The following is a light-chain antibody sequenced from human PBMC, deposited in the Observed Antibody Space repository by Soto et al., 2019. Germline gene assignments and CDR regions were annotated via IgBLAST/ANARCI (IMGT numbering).Light chain of an antibody. Sequence: EVVLTQSPGTLSLSPGARATLSCRASQSVAANYLAWYQPKRGQAPRLLIYGASSRATGIPDTFSGSGAGTDFTVTISSLEPEDFSVYYGHQYGTAPLACGPGTKVDIK. CDR3: HQYGTAPLA. J-gene: IGKJ3*01. CDR2: GAS. V-gene: IGKV3-20*01. CDR1: QSVAANY.